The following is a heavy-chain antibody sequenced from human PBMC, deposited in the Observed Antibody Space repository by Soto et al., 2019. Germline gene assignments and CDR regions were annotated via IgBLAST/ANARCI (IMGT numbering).Heavy chain of an antibody. J-gene: IGHJ6*02. CDR2: ISAYNGNT. D-gene: IGHD3-10*01. Sequence: ASVKVSCKASGYTFTSYDINWVRQATGQGLEWMGWISAYNGNTNYAQKLQGRVTMTTDTSTSTAYMELRSLRSDDTAVYYWARVSSVLLWSGGPNYYYSGMDAWGQGPTVTAS. V-gene: IGHV1-18*01. CDR1: GYTFTSYD. CDR3: ARVSSVLLWSGGPNYYYSGMDA.